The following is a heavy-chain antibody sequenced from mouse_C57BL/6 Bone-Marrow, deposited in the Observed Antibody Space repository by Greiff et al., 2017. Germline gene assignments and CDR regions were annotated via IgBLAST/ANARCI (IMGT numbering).Heavy chain of an antibody. J-gene: IGHJ4*01. V-gene: IGHV1-64*01. CDR3: ARWRLLRLYAMDY. CDR1: GYTFTSYW. D-gene: IGHD2-3*01. CDR2: IHPNSGST. Sequence: VQLQQPGAELVKPGASVKLSCKASGYTFTSYWMHWVKQSPGQGLEWIGMIHPNSGSTNYNEKFKSKATLTVDKSSSTAYMQLSSLTSEDSAVYYCARWRLLRLYAMDYWGQGNSVTVSS.